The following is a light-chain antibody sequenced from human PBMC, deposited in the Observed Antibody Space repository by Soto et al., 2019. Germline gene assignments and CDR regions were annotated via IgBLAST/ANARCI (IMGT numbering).Light chain of an antibody. CDR3: QQSYSTPSTT. V-gene: IGKV1-39*01. Sequence: DIQMTQSPPTLSASVGDRVTITCRASQSISTWLAWYQQKPGKAPKLLIYAASSLQSGVPSRFSGSGSGTDFTLTISSLQPEDFATYYCQQSYSTPSTTFGQGTRLEIK. CDR2: AAS. J-gene: IGKJ5*01. CDR1: QSISTW.